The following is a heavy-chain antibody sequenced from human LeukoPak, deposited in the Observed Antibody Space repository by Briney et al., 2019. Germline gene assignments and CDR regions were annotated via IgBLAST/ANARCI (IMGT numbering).Heavy chain of an antibody. Sequence: ASVKVSCKASGGTFSSYAISWVRQAPGQGLEWMGRIIPILGIANYAQKFQGRVTITADKSTSTAYMELSSLRSEDTAVYYCARQGSITMARGVISGYGMDVWGQGTTVTVSS. J-gene: IGHJ6*02. V-gene: IGHV1-69*04. D-gene: IGHD3-10*01. CDR1: GGTFSSYA. CDR3: ARQGSITMARGVISGYGMDV. CDR2: IIPILGIA.